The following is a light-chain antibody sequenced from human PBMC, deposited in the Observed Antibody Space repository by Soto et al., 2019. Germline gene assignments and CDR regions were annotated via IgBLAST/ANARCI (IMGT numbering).Light chain of an antibody. CDR3: TSYTTSSTYV. CDR2: EVS. V-gene: IGLV2-14*01. CDR1: SSDVGGYTY. Sequence: QSALTQPASVSGSPGQSISISCTGTSSDVGGYTYVSWYQQHPGKAPKLMIYEVSNRPSGVSNRFSGSKSGNTASLTISGLHAEDEADYYCTSYTTSSTYVFGTGTKVTVL. J-gene: IGLJ1*01.